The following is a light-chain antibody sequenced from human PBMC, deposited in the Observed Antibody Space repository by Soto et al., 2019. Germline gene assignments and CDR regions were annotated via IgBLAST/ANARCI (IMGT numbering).Light chain of an antibody. Sequence: DIQMTQSPSTLPASVGDRVTITCRASQSISSWLAWYQQKPGKAPKLLIYDASSLESGVPSRFSGSGSGTEFTLTISSLQPEDFATYYCLQHNSYPRTFGQGTKVDIK. CDR3: LQHNSYPRT. CDR1: QSISSW. CDR2: DAS. V-gene: IGKV1-5*01. J-gene: IGKJ1*01.